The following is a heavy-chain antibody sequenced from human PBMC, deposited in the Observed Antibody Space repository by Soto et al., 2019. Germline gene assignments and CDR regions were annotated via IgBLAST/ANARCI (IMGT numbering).Heavy chain of an antibody. Sequence: SGPTLVHPTETLTLTCTVSGFSLSNARMGVSWIRQPPGKALEWLAHIFSNDEKSYSTSLKSRLTISKDTSKSRVVLTMTNMDPVDTATYYCARIPRSYDFWSGYYHDYWGQGTLVTVSS. J-gene: IGHJ4*02. CDR3: ARIPRSYDFWSGYYHDY. CDR1: GFSLSNARMG. CDR2: IFSNDEK. V-gene: IGHV2-26*01. D-gene: IGHD3-3*01.